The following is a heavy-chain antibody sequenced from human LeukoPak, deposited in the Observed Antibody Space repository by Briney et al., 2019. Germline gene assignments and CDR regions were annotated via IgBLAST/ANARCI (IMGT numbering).Heavy chain of an antibody. CDR1: GFTFGDYA. V-gene: IGHV3-49*03. Sequence: GGSLRLSCTASGFTFGDYAMSWFRQAPGKGLEWVGFIRSKAYGGTTEYAASVKGRFTISRDDSKSIAYLQMNSLKTEDTAVYYCTRDAQPPYYYDSSGYYAPPDYWGQGTLVTVSS. D-gene: IGHD3-22*01. J-gene: IGHJ4*02. CDR2: IRSKAYGGTT. CDR3: TRDAQPPYYYDSSGYYAPPDY.